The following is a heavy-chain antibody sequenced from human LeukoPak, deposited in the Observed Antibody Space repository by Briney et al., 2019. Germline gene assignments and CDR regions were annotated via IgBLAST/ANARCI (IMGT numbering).Heavy chain of an antibody. CDR1: GFTFGDYA. J-gene: IGHJ4*02. Sequence: GGSLRLSCTASGFTFGDYAMSWVRQAPGKGLEWVGFIRSKAYGGTTEYAASVKGRFTISRDDSKSIAYLQMNSLKTEDTAVYYCTRPPTYYYGSGSYYARTALDYWGQGTLVTVSS. D-gene: IGHD3-10*01. V-gene: IGHV3-49*04. CDR2: IRSKAYGGTT. CDR3: TRPPTYYYGSGSYYARTALDY.